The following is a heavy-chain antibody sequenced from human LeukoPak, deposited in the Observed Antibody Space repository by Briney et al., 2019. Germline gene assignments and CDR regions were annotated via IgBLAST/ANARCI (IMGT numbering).Heavy chain of an antibody. Sequence: ASVKVSCKASGYTFTSYAMHRVRQAPGQGLEWLGWMNTNTGNPTYAQGFTGRFVFSLDTSVSTAYLQISSLKPEDTAVYYCTREIDPRYSYGYGDYWGQGTLVTVSS. J-gene: IGHJ4*02. CDR1: GYTFTSYA. V-gene: IGHV7-4-1*02. CDR2: MNTNTGNP. CDR3: TREIDPRYSYGYGDY. D-gene: IGHD5-18*01.